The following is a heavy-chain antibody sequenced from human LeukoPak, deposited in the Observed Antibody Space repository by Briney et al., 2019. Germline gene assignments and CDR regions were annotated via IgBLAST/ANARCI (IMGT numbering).Heavy chain of an antibody. J-gene: IGHJ5*02. V-gene: IGHV3-48*01. D-gene: IGHD4-23*01. CDR3: ARGYGGWFDP. Sequence: GGPLRLSCAASGFTFSSYSMNWVRQAPGKGLEWVSYISSSSSTIYYADSVKGRFTISRDNAKNSLYLQMNSLRAEDTAVYYCARGYGGWFDPWGQGTLVTVSS. CDR2: ISSSSSTI. CDR1: GFTFSSYS.